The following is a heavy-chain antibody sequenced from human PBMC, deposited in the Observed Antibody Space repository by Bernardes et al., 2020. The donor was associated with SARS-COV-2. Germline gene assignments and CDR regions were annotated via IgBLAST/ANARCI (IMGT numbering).Heavy chain of an antibody. V-gene: IGHV4-39*01. CDR3: AGSSCGIDCYIGGLRSWDYGMDV. CDR2: IYSSGSS. CDR1: GGSISSSSSY. Sequence: SETLSLTCTVSGGSISSSSSYWGWIRQSPGKGLEWIRSIYSSGSSYYNPSLQRRVRASGDTSKNQFSLRLSFVTAADTAVYYCAGSSCGIDCYIGGLRSWDYGMDVWGQGTTVTVSS. D-gene: IGHD2-21*02. J-gene: IGHJ6*02.